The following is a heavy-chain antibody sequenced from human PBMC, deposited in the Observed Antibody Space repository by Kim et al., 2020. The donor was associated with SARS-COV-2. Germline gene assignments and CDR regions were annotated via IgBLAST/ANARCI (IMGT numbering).Heavy chain of an antibody. D-gene: IGHD3-22*01. V-gene: IGHV1-69*04. CDR2: IIPILGIA. J-gene: IGHJ4*02. CDR1: GGTFSSYA. CDR3: ARDHDNYYDSSGYSY. Sequence: SVKVSCKASGGTFSSYAISWVRQAPGQGLEWMGRIIPILGIANYAQKFQGRVTITADKSTSTAYMELSSLRSEDTAVYYCARDHDNYYDSSGYSYWGQGTLVTVSS.